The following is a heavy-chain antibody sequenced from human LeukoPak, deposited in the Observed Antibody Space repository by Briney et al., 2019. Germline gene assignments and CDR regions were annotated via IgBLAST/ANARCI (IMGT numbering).Heavy chain of an antibody. CDR1: GYRFTSSW. CDR3: ARVGSNFAFDI. J-gene: IGHJ3*02. CDR2: IYPGDSDT. V-gene: IGHV5-51*01. D-gene: IGHD1-26*01. Sequence: GESLKISCQGSGYRFTSSWIGWVRQMPGKGLEWMGIIYPGDSDTRYSPSFQGQVTISADKSISTAYLQWSSLKASDTAMFYCARVGSNFAFDIWGQGTMVTVSS.